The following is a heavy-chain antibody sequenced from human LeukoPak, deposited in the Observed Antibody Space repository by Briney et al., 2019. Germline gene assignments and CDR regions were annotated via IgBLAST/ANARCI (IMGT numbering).Heavy chain of an antibody. CDR3: ARDPSGGKDYYMDV. CDR1: GYTFTELS. Sequence: ASVKVSCKVSGYTFTELSMHWVRQAPGKGLELMGGFDPEDGETIYAQKFQGRVTMTEDTSTDTANMELSSLRSEDTAVYYCARDPSGGKDYYMDVWGKGTTVTISS. D-gene: IGHD2-8*02. V-gene: IGHV1-24*01. J-gene: IGHJ6*03. CDR2: FDPEDGET.